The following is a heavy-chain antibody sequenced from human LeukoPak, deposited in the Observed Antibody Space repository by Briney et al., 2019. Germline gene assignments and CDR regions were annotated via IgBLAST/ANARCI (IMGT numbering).Heavy chain of an antibody. CDR1: GGSFSGYY. CDR2: INHSGGT. J-gene: IGHJ6*03. V-gene: IGHV4-34*01. CDR3: ARGFNVVTGYYYMDV. D-gene: IGHD2-15*01. Sequence: SETLSLTCAVYGGSFSGYYWSWIRQPPGKGLEWIGEINHSGGTNYNPSLKSRVTISVDTSKNQFSLKLSSVTAADTAVYYCARGFNVVTGYYYMDVWGKGTTVTVSS.